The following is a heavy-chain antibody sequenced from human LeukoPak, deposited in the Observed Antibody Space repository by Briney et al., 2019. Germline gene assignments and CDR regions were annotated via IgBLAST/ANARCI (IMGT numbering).Heavy chain of an antibody. Sequence: SGPTLVKPTRTPILTCTFSGFSLSTTGMRVSWIRQPPGKALEWLARIDWDDDKFYSTSLRTRLTISKDTSKNQVVPTMTDMDPVDTATYYCARLQGAYCSGGGCSNWFDPWGQGTLVTVSS. CDR1: GFSLSTTGMR. J-gene: IGHJ5*02. V-gene: IGHV2-70*04. CDR3: ARLQGAYCSGGGCSNWFDP. D-gene: IGHD2-15*01. CDR2: IDWDDDK.